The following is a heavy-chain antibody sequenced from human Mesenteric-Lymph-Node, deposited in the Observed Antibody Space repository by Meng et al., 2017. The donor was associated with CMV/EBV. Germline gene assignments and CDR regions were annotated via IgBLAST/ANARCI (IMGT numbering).Heavy chain of an antibody. V-gene: IGHV1-46*04. J-gene: IGHJ4*02. CDR2: INPSAGST. CDR1: GYTLTSFY. Sequence: GYTLTSFYMHGVRQATGQGLEWMGIINPSAGSTRYAQKLQGRVTMTRDTSTSTVYMELSSLRSEDTAVYYCARGWGDSSGKFFNCDYWGQGTLVTVSS. D-gene: IGHD6-19*01. CDR3: ARGWGDSSGKFFNCDY.